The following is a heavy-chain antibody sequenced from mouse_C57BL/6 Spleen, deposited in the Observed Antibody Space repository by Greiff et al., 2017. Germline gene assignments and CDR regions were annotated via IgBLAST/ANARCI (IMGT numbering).Heavy chain of an antibody. Sequence: QVQLQQPGAELVKPGASVKMSCKASGYTFTSYWITWVKQRPGQGLEWIGVIYPGSGSTNYNEKFKSKATLTVDTSSSTAYMQLSSLTSEDSAVXYCARCGSSYVGWFAYWGQGTLVTVSA. CDR1: GYTFTSYW. CDR2: IYPGSGST. V-gene: IGHV1-55*01. CDR3: ARCGSSYVGWFAY. J-gene: IGHJ3*01. D-gene: IGHD1-1*01.